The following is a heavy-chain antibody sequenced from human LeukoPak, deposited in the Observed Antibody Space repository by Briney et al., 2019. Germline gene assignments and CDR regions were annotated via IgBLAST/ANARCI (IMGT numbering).Heavy chain of an antibody. V-gene: IGHV3-23*01. CDR3: AKEFDSSGFFDC. J-gene: IGHJ4*02. D-gene: IGHD3-22*01. Sequence: GGSLRLSCAASGFTFSSYAMSWVRQAPGKGLQWVSSISGSGGSTDYADSVRGRFTISRDNSKNTLYLQMNSLRAEDTAVYYCAKEFDSSGFFDCWGQGTLVTVSS. CDR2: ISGSGGST. CDR1: GFTFSSYA.